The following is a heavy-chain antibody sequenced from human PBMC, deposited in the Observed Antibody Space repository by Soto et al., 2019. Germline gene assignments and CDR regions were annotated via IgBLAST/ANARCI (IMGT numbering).Heavy chain of an antibody. J-gene: IGHJ4*02. CDR2: ISGSGGST. V-gene: IGHV3-23*01. CDR3: AKRAAAGTSHFDY. D-gene: IGHD6-13*01. CDR1: GFTFSSYA. Sequence: EVQLLESGGGLVQPGGSLRLSCAASGFTFSSYAMSWVRQAPGKGLEWVSAISGSGGSTYYADSVKGRFTISRDNSKNPLYLQMHRLRTEDTAVYYCAKRAAAGTSHFDYWGQGTLVTVSS.